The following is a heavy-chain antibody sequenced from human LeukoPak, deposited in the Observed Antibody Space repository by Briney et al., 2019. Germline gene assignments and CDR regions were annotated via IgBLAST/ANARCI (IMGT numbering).Heavy chain of an antibody. Sequence: VASVKVSCKASGYTFTGYYMHWVRQAPGQGLEWMGWINPNSGGTNYAQKFQGRVTMTRDTSISTAYMELSRLRSDDTAVYYCARDPPGIAAAASWFDPWGQGTLVTVSS. D-gene: IGHD6-13*01. CDR2: INPNSGGT. CDR3: ARDPPGIAAAASWFDP. CDR1: GYTFTGYY. J-gene: IGHJ5*02. V-gene: IGHV1-2*02.